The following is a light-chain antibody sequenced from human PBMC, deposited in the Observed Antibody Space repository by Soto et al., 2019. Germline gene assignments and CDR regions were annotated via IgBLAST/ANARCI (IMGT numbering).Light chain of an antibody. J-gene: IGLJ2*01. CDR1: SSDVGGYNY. Sequence: QSALTQPASVSGSPGQSITISCTGTSSDVGGYNYVSWFQQSPGKAPKVMIYEVTNRPSGVSNRFSGSKSGNTASLTISGLQAEDEADYYCSSYTSSNTLIFGGGTKLT. CDR3: SSYTSSNTLI. V-gene: IGLV2-14*01. CDR2: EVT.